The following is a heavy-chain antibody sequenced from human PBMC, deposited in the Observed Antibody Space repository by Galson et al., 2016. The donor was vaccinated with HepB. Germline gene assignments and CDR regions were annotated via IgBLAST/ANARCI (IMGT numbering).Heavy chain of an antibody. Sequence: SVKVSCKASGYTFTSYYMYWVRQAPGQGLEWMGIINPSGGSTSYAQKFQGRVTMTRDTSTSTGNMELSSLRSEDTAVYYCARGGTEDSSSSPALDIWGQGTMVTVSS. CDR3: ARGGTEDSSSSPALDI. V-gene: IGHV1-46*01. D-gene: IGHD6-6*01. J-gene: IGHJ3*02. CDR2: INPSGGST. CDR1: GYTFTSYY.